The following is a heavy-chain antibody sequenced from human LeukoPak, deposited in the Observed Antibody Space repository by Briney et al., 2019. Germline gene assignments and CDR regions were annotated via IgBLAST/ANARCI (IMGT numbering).Heavy chain of an antibody. CDR1: GYTFTSYD. Sequence: GASVRVSCKASGYTFTSYDINWVRQATGQGLEWMGWMSPNSANTGYAQKFQGRVTITRNTSISTAYMELSSLRSEDTAVYYCARSRTGGYLTNFDLWGRGTLVTVSS. V-gene: IGHV1-8*03. CDR2: MSPNSANT. D-gene: IGHD1-26*01. J-gene: IGHJ2*01. CDR3: ARSRTGGYLTNFDL.